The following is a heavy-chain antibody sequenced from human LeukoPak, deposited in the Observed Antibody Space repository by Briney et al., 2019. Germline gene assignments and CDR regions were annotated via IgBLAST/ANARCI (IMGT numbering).Heavy chain of an antibody. CDR1: GFTFSSYW. J-gene: IGHJ5*02. CDR2: INTDGSGT. CDR3: ARPPRDGCSSNSCYSWFDP. V-gene: IGHV3-74*01. D-gene: IGHD2-2*01. Sequence: GGSLRLSCAASGFTFSSYWMHWVRQAPGKGLVWVSRINTDGSGTIYADSVKGRFTISRDNAKNTLYLQMNSLRAEDTAVYYCARPPRDGCSSNSCYSWFDPWGQGTLVTVSS.